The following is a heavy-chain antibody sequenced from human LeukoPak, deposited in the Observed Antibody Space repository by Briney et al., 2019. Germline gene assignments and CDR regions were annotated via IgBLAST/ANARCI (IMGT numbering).Heavy chain of an antibody. Sequence: ASVKVSCKASGYSFTGYYLHWVRQAPGQGLERMGWINPNSGYTNYAQKFQGRITMTRDTSISTASMELTSLTSDDTAVYYCARRTVIGTYYFDFWGQGTLVTVSS. J-gene: IGHJ4*02. CDR1: GYSFTGYY. V-gene: IGHV1-2*02. D-gene: IGHD1-20*01. CDR3: ARRTVIGTYYFDF. CDR2: INPNSGYT.